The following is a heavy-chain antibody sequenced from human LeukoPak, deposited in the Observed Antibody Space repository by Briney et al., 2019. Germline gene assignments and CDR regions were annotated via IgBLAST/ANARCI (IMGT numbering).Heavy chain of an antibody. J-gene: IGHJ6*02. CDR1: GYTSLNYD. CDR2: ISAHNYNT. Sequence: ASVKVSCKASGYTSLNYDFTWVRQAPGQGLEWMGWISAHNYNTKYAQKFQGRVTITADESTSTAYMELSSLRSEDTAVYYCAREGKGWLQLSYYYYGMDVWGQGTTVTVSS. D-gene: IGHD5-24*01. CDR3: AREGKGWLQLSYYYYGMDV. V-gene: IGHV1-18*01.